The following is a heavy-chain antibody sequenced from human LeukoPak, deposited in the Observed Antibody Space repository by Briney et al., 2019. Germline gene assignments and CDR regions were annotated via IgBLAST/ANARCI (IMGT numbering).Heavy chain of an antibody. J-gene: IGHJ6*03. V-gene: IGHV3-20*01. CDR1: GFTFDDYG. CDR3: GRGRVCGGGSCYDYSYMDV. D-gene: IGHD2-15*01. CDR2: INWNGGST. Sequence: GGSLRLSCAASGFTFDDYGISWVRQAPGKGLEWVSGINWNGGSTGYADSVKGRFTISRDNAKNSLYLQMNSLRAEDTALYHGGRGRVCGGGSCYDYSYMDVGGKGTTVTVSS.